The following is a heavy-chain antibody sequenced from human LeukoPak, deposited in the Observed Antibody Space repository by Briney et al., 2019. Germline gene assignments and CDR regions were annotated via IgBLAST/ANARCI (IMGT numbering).Heavy chain of an antibody. Sequence: ASVKVSCKASGYNFTSYAMNWVRQAPGQGLEWIGWINANTGNPTYAQGFTGRFVFSLDTSVSTAYLQISSLKAEDTAVYYCARDYHDFWSGYPPTAFDYWGQGTLVTVSS. CDR3: ARDYHDFWSGYPPTAFDY. J-gene: IGHJ4*02. D-gene: IGHD3-3*01. CDR2: INANTGNP. CDR1: GYNFTSYA. V-gene: IGHV7-4-1*02.